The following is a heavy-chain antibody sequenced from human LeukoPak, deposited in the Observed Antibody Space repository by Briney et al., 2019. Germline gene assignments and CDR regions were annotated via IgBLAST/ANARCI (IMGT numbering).Heavy chain of an antibody. CDR3: ARRRGITIFGVAHFDY. V-gene: IGHV4-34*01. D-gene: IGHD3-3*01. J-gene: IGHJ4*02. CDR1: GGSFSGYY. CDR2: INHSGST. Sequence: PSETLSLTCTVSGGSFSGYYWSWIRQPPGKGLEWIGEINHSGSTNYNPSLKSRVTISVDTSKNQFSLKLSSVTAADTAVYYCARRRGITIFGVAHFDYWGQGTLVTVSS.